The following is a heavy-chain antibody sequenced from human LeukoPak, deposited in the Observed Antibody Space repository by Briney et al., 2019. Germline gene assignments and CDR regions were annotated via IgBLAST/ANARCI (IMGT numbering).Heavy chain of an antibody. CDR3: ARRTVRGVIRY. J-gene: IGHJ4*02. CDR1: GGSFSGYY. D-gene: IGHD3-10*01. V-gene: IGHV4-34*01. CDR2: INHSGST. Sequence: SETLSLTCAVYGGSFSGYYWSWIRQPPGKGLEWIGEINHSGSTNYNPSLKSRVTISVDTSKNQFSLKLSSVTAADTAVYYCARRTVRGVIRYWGQGTLVTVSS.